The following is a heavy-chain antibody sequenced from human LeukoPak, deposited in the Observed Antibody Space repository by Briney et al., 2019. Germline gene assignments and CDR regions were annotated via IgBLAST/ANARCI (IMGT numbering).Heavy chain of an antibody. CDR2: ISYDGSNK. D-gene: IGHD2-2*01. Sequence: PGRSLRLSCAASGFTFSSYGMHWVRQAPGKGLEWVAVISYDGSNKYYADSVKGRFTISRDNSKNTLYLQMNSLRAEDTAVYYCARALYQPRDIVVVPAAISYWGQGTLVTVSS. J-gene: IGHJ4*02. CDR3: ARALYQPRDIVVVPAAISY. V-gene: IGHV3-30*03. CDR1: GFTFSSYG.